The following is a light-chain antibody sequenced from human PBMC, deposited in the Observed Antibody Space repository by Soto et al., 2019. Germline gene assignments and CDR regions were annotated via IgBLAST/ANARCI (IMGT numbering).Light chain of an antibody. Sequence: QSVLTQPASVSGSPAQSITISCTGTTSDVGSYDLVSWYQHHPGKAPKLLIYEVSKRPSGVSDRFSGSKSGNTASLTISGLQTEDEADYYCCSFAGSSNLYVFGTGTKVTVL. CDR1: TSDVGSYDL. CDR3: CSFAGSSNLYV. J-gene: IGLJ1*01. V-gene: IGLV2-23*02. CDR2: EVS.